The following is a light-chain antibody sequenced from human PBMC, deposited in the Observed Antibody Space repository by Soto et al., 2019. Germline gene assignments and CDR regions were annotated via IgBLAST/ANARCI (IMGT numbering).Light chain of an antibody. CDR1: SSNIGSNT. Sequence: QSVLTQPPSASGTPGQRVTISCSGSSSNIGSNTVNWYQQLPGTAPKLLIYSNNQRPSGVPDRVSGSKSGTSASLAISGLQSEDEAEYYCAAWDDSLNGHVVFGGGTKLTVL. CDR3: AAWDDSLNGHVV. J-gene: IGLJ2*01. V-gene: IGLV1-44*01. CDR2: SNN.